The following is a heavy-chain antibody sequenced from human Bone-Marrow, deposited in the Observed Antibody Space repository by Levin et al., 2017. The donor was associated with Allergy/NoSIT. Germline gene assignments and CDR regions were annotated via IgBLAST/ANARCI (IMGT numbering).Heavy chain of an antibody. V-gene: IGHV4-34*01. Sequence: SETLSLTCAVYGGSFSGYYWSWIRQPPGKGLEWIGEINHSGSTNYNPSLKSRVTISVDTSKNQFSLKLSSVTAADTAVYYCASVVVVTAHNWFDPWGQGTLVTVSS. D-gene: IGHD2-21*02. J-gene: IGHJ5*02. CDR2: INHSGST. CDR1: GGSFSGYY. CDR3: ASVVVVTAHNWFDP.